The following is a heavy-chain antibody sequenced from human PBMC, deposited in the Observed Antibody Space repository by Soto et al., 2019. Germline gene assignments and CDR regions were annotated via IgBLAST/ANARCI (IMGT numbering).Heavy chain of an antibody. CDR2: ISHGSSTI. D-gene: IGHD3-9*01. Sequence: GSLRLSCAASGFTFSDYYMSWIRQAPGKGLAWVSYISHGSSTIFYADSVKGRFTISRDNAKNSLYLHMNSLKADDTAVYYCARDVILRSFDWFPPVATIQDYWGQGTLVTVSS. CDR3: ARDVILRSFDWFPPVATIQDY. V-gene: IGHV3-11*04. CDR1: GFTFSDYY. J-gene: IGHJ4*02.